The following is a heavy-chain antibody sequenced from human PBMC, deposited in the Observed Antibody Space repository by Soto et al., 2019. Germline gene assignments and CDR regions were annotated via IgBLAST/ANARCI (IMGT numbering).Heavy chain of an antibody. CDR3: ALRRSRPTVTTDYYYYMDV. CDR2: IYPGDSDT. V-gene: IGHV5-51*01. Sequence: GESLKISCKGSGYSFTSYWIGWVRQMPGKGLEWMGIIYPGDSDTRYSPSFQGQVTISADKSISTAYLQWSSLKASDTAMYYCALRRSRPTVTTDYYYYMDVWGKGTTVTVSS. J-gene: IGHJ6*03. CDR1: GYSFTSYW. D-gene: IGHD4-17*01.